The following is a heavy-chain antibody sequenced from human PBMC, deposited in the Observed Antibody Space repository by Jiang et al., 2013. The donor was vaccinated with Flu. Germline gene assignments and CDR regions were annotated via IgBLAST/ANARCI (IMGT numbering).Heavy chain of an antibody. Sequence: SGAEVKKPGASVKVSCKASGYTFTSYYMHWVRQAPGQGLEWMGIINPSGGSTSYAQKFQGRVTMTRDTSTSTVYMELSSLRSEDTAVYYCARGTPIRGFLEWLFCDYWGQGTLVTVSS. CDR3: ARGTPIRGFLEWLFCDY. D-gene: IGHD3-3*01. J-gene: IGHJ4*02. V-gene: IGHV1-46*01. CDR1: GYTFTSYY. CDR2: INPSGGST.